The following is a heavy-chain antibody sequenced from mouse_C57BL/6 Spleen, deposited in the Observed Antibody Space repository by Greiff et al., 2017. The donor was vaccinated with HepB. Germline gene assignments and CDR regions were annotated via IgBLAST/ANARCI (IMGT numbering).Heavy chain of an antibody. V-gene: IGHV6-3*01. Sequence: EVNLVESGGGLVQPGGSMKLSCVASGFTFSNYWMNWVRQSPEKGLEWVAQIRLKSDNYATHYAESVKGRFTISRDDSKSSVYLQMNNLRAEDTGIYYCTLYDGYYVAWFAYWGQGTLVTVSA. CDR2: IRLKSDNYAT. J-gene: IGHJ3*01. CDR1: GFTFSNYW. D-gene: IGHD2-3*01. CDR3: TLYDGYYVAWFAY.